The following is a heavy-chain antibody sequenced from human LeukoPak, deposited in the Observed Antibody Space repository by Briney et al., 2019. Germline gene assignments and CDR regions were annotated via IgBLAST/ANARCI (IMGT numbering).Heavy chain of an antibody. J-gene: IGHJ6*04. CDR1: GYSISSGYY. CDR2: MYHNRGT. Sequence: SETLTLTCAVSGYSISSGYYWGWIRQPPGKGLEWIGSMYHNRGTYYNPSLKSRVTISMDTSKNQFSLRLSSVTAADTAVYYCASYYASGVSAYDYFGMDVWGKGTTVTVSS. CDR3: ASYYASGVSAYDYFGMDV. V-gene: IGHV4-38-2*01. D-gene: IGHD3-10*01.